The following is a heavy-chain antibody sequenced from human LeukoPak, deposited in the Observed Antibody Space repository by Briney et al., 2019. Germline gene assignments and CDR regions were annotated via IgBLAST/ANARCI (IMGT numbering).Heavy chain of an antibody. D-gene: IGHD3-9*01. CDR2: IIPIFGTA. V-gene: IGHV1-69*01. CDR1: GGTFSSYA. J-gene: IGHJ4*02. CDR3: ARGLGDILTGYYCN. Sequence: SVKVSCKASGGTFSSYAISWVRQAPRQGLEWMGGIIPIFGTANYAQKFQGRVTITADESTSTAYMELSSLRSEDTAVYYCARGLGDILTGYYCNWGQGTLVTVSS.